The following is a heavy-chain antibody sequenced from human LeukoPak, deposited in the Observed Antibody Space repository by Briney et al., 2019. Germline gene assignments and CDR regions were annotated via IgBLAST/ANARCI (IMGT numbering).Heavy chain of an antibody. D-gene: IGHD6-13*01. Sequence: GSLRLSCAASGFTFSSYGMSWVRQPPGKGLEWIGSIYYSGSTYYNPSLKSRVTISVDTSKNQFSLKLSSVTAADTAVYYCARSVLSYSSSWYDGFDPWGQGTLVTVSA. CDR3: ARSVLSYSSSWYDGFDP. CDR1: GFTFSSYG. J-gene: IGHJ5*02. CDR2: IYYSGST. V-gene: IGHV4-38-2*01.